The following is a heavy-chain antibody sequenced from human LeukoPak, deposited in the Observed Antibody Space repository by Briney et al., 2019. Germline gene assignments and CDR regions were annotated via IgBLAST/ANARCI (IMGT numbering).Heavy chain of an antibody. CDR2: IYPGDSDT. Sequence: GESLKISCKGSGYSFTSYWIGWVRQMPGKGLEWMGIIYPGDSDTRYSPSFQGQVTISADKSISTAYLQWSSLTASDPPMHYCARKGMLGGWFDPRGPATLVTASS. CDR1: GYSFTSYW. J-gene: IGHJ5*02. D-gene: IGHD1-26*01. V-gene: IGHV5-51*01. CDR3: ARKGMLGGWFDP.